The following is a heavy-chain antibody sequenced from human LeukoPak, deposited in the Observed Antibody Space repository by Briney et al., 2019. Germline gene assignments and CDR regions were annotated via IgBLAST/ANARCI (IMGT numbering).Heavy chain of an antibody. CDR1: VGAISRFY. CDR3: ARGRSGPGADYYYGMDV. J-gene: IGHJ6*02. Sequence: SETLSLTCTVSVGAISRFYWTWIRPPAGKGLEWIGRIYSSGSTNYNPSLKSRLTMSVDTSKNQLSLKVSSVTAADTAVYYCARGRSGPGADYYYGMDVWGQGTTVTVSS. CDR2: IYSSGST. D-gene: IGHD3-10*01. V-gene: IGHV4-4*07.